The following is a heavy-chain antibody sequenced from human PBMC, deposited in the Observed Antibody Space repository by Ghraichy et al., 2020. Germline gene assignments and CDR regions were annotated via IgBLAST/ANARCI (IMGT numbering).Heavy chain of an antibody. CDR3: ARSVESWYYDFWSGPRPSDY. D-gene: IGHD3-3*01. CDR1: GGSISSGAYY. CDR2: IYYTGNT. Sequence: SETLSLTCTVSGGSISSGAYYWSWLRQPPGKGLEWIGYIYYTGNTYYNPSLKSRVTILRDTYKNKFSLKLSSVTAADTAVYYCARSVESWYYDFWSGPRPSDYWGQGTLVTVSS. V-gene: IGHV4-30-4*01. J-gene: IGHJ4*02.